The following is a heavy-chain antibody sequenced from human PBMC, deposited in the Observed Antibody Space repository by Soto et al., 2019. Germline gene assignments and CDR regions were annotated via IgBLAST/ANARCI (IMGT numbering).Heavy chain of an antibody. V-gene: IGHV3-30-3*01. CDR2: ISYDGSNK. CDR3: ARDNIVATTAGIDY. Sequence: QVQLVESGGGVVQPGRSLRLSCAASGFTFSSYAMHWVRQAPGKGLEWVAVISYDGSNKYYADSVKGRFTISRDNSKNTLYLQMNSLRAEDTAVYYCARDNIVATTAGIDYWGPGTLVTVSS. J-gene: IGHJ4*02. D-gene: IGHD5-12*01. CDR1: GFTFSSYA.